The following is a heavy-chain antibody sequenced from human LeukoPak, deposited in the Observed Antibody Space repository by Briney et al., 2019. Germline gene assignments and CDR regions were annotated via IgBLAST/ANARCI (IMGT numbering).Heavy chain of an antibody. V-gene: IGHV3-74*01. CDR1: GFTFSSSW. CDR3: ARGLVPGFLDY. D-gene: IGHD4-11*01. J-gene: IGHJ4*02. Sequence: GGSLGLSCAASGFTFSSSWMYWVRQAPGKGLVWVSRINSDESITTYADSVKGRFTISRDNAKNTLYLRMNSLRAEDTAVYYCARGLVPGFLDYWGQGTPVTVSS. CDR2: INSDESIT.